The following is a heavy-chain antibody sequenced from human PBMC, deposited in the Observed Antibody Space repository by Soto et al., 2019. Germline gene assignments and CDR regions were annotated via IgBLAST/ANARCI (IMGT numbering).Heavy chain of an antibody. CDR3: ARDRVRRDNKPYGMDV. CDR1: GDPISSGGYF. D-gene: IGHD2-21*01. CDR2: TYYTGTT. V-gene: IGHV4-31*03. Sequence: QVQLQESGPGLVQPSQTLSLTCTVSGDPISSGGYFWTWIRQHPGKGLEWIGNTYYTGTTYYNPSRKGRVSISIDPAKDPFFLKRTSVTAADTAIYYCARDRVRRDNKPYGMDVWGQGTTVTVSS. J-gene: IGHJ6*02.